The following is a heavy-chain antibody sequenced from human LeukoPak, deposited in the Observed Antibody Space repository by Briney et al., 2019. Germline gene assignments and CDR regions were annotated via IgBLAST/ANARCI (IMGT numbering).Heavy chain of an antibody. CDR3: ARRRGYSSSSPFDY. J-gene: IGHJ4*02. D-gene: IGHD6-6*01. CDR2: INPNSGGT. Sequence: ASVKVSCKASGYTFTGYYMYWVRQAPGQGLEWMGWINPNSGGTNYAQKFQGRVTMTRDTSISTAYMELSRLRSDDTAVYYCARRRGYSSSSPFDYWGQGTLVTVSS. CDR1: GYTFTGYY. V-gene: IGHV1-2*02.